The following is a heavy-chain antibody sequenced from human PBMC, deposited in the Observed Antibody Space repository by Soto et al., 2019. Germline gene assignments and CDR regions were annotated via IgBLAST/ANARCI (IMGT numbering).Heavy chain of an antibody. CDR2: IYSGGST. J-gene: IGHJ4*02. V-gene: IGHV3-53*01. Sequence: EVQLVESGGGLIQPGGSLRLSCAASDISVSSNYMSWVRQVPGKGLEWVSLIYSGGSTYYADSVKGRFTISRDNSKNTLYLQMNSLRAEDTAVYYCARGLGNGDFGDPGDYWGQGTLVTVSS. CDR1: DISVSSNY. CDR3: ARGLGNGDFGDPGDY. D-gene: IGHD4-17*01.